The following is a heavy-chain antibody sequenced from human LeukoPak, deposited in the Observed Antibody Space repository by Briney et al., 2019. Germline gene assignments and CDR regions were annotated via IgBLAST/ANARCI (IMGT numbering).Heavy chain of an antibody. CDR3: ARDRNPKYYYDSSGPMADAFDI. CDR2: VFSSGHT. Sequence: PSETLSLTCSVSGDSIISSGYYWAWIRQPPGKGPEWIGSVFSSGHTEYNPALKSRVTISVDTSKNQFSLQVNSATAADTAVYYCARDRNPKYYYDSSGPMADAFDIWGQGTMVTVSS. CDR1: GDSIISSGYY. D-gene: IGHD3-22*01. V-gene: IGHV4-39*07. J-gene: IGHJ3*02.